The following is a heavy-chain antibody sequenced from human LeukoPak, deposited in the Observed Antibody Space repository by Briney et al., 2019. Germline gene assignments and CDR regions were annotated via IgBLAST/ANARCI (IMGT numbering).Heavy chain of an antibody. CDR3: TTDEDWNYARKDV. CDR1: GFTFNYAW. Sequence: GGSLRLSCAASGFTFNYAWMSWVRQVPGKGLEWVGQAVSEIDGGTTDYATPVKGRFTISRDDSKSTLYLQMNSLKIEDTAVYYCTTDEDWNYARKDVWGQGATVIVSS. CDR2: AVSEIDGGTT. V-gene: IGHV3-15*04. J-gene: IGHJ6*02. D-gene: IGHD1-7*01.